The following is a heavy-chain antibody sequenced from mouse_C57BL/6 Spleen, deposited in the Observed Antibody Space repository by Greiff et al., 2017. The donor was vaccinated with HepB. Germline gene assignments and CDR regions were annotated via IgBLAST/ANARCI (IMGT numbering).Heavy chain of an antibody. CDR3: AMFHLLLRPNWYFDV. V-gene: IGHV3-6*01. CDR2: ISYDGSN. CDR1: GYSITSGYY. J-gene: IGHJ1*03. D-gene: IGHD1-1*01. Sequence: DVKLQESGPGLVKPSQSLSLTCSVTGYSITSGYYWNWIRQFPGNKLEWMGYISYDGSNHYNPSLKNRISITRDTSKNQFFLKLNSVTTEDTATYYCAMFHLLLRPNWYFDVGGTGTTVTVSS.